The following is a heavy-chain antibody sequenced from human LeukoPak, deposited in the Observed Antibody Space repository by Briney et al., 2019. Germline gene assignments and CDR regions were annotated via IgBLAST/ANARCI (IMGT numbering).Heavy chain of an antibody. Sequence: PGGSLRLSCAASGFTFSSYAMSWVRQAPGKGLEWVSAISGSGGSTYYADSVKGRFTISRDNSKNTLYLQMNSLRAEDTAVYYCANRHFWSGYPHNWFDPWGQGTLVTVSS. CDR1: GFTFSSYA. D-gene: IGHD3-3*02. CDR3: ANRHFWSGYPHNWFDP. CDR2: ISGSGGST. V-gene: IGHV3-23*01. J-gene: IGHJ5*02.